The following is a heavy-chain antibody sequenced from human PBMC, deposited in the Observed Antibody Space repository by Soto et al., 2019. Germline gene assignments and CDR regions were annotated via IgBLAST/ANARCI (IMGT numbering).Heavy chain of an antibody. CDR2: INPNSGGT. Sequence: QVQLVQSGAEVKKPGASVKVSCKASGYTFTGYYMHWVRQAPGQGLEWMGWINPNSGGTNYAQKFQGWVTMTRDTSISTAYMELSRLRSDDTAVYYCAREVGPSSGGYKKNWFDPWGQGTLVTVSS. V-gene: IGHV1-2*04. J-gene: IGHJ5*02. CDR1: GYTFTGYY. CDR3: AREVGPSSGGYKKNWFDP. D-gene: IGHD1-26*01.